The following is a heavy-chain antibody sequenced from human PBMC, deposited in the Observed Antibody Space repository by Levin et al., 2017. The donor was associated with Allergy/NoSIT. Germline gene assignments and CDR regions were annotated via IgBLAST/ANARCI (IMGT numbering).Heavy chain of an antibody. CDR2: INPSGGST. CDR1: GYTFTSYY. V-gene: IGHV1-46*01. Sequence: ASVKVSCKASGYTFTSYYMHWVRQAPGQGLEWMGIINPSGGSTSYAQKFQGRVTMTRDTSTSTVYMELSSLRSEDTAVYYCARDGPVWVDTDPYYFDYWGQGTLVTVSS. D-gene: IGHD1-14*01. J-gene: IGHJ4*02. CDR3: ARDGPVWVDTDPYYFDY.